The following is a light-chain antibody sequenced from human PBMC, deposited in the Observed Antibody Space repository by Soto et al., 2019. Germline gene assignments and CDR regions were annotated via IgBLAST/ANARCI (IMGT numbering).Light chain of an antibody. V-gene: IGKV1-5*01. CDR1: QTISGF. CDR2: DAS. Sequence: DIQMTQSPSTLSASVGDRVTITCRASQTISGFLAWYQQKPGKAPNLLIYDASSLGSGVPSRFSRSGSGTEFTLTISSLQPDDFATYYCQQYNSPPPWTFGQGTKVEI. CDR3: QQYNSPPPWT. J-gene: IGKJ1*01.